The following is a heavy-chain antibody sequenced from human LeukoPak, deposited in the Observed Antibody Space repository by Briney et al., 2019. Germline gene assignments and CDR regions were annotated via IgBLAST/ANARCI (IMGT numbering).Heavy chain of an antibody. CDR1: GFTFSSYG. J-gene: IGHJ4*02. CDR2: VWYDGSNK. CDR3: ARGSGWFPFDY. V-gene: IGHV3-33*01. Sequence: GGSLRLSCAASGFTFSSYGMHWVRQAPGKWLEWVAVVWYDGSNKYYADSMKGRFTISRDNSKNTLYLQMNSLRAEDTAVYYCARGSGWFPFDYWGQGTLVTVSS. D-gene: IGHD6-19*01.